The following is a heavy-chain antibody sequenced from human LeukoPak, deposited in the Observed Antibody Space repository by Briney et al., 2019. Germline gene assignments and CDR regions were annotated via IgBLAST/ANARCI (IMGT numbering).Heavy chain of an antibody. CDR2: IYYSGST. D-gene: IGHD3-22*01. Sequence: PSETLSLTCTVSDGSISSSSYYWGWIRQPPGKGLEWIGSIYYSGSTYYNPSLKSRVTISVDTSKNQFSLKLSPVTAADTAVYYCARQGLNYYGSPAEVDYWGQGTLVTVSS. V-gene: IGHV4-39*01. CDR3: ARQGLNYYGSPAEVDY. J-gene: IGHJ4*02. CDR1: DGSISSSSYY.